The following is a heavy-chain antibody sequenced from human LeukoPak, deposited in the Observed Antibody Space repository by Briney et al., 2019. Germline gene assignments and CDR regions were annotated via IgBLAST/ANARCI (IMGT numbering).Heavy chain of an antibody. D-gene: IGHD1-1*01. CDR2: LYYSGNT. Sequence: SETLSLTCSVSGASVSDGSYYWSWIRQPPGKGLEWIGYLYYSGNTNYSPSLSGRVSTSIDTSKNYFSLNLTSVTAADTAVYYCARGLSTGREDYFDYWGQGTLVSVSS. CDR3: ARGLSTGREDYFDY. V-gene: IGHV4-61*03. J-gene: IGHJ4*02. CDR1: GASVSDGSYY.